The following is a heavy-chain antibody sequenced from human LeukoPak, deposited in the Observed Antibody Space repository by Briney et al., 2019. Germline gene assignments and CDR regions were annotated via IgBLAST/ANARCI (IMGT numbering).Heavy chain of an antibody. CDR3: ARDIVSEGGRYFDY. V-gene: IGHV3-30*03. Sequence: GGSLRLSCAASGFTFRNYGMHWIRQAPGKGLEWVGVATIDERSVFCADSVQGRFIISRDNSKTTLYLQMNNLRPEDTAVYYCARDIVSEGGRYFDYWGQGTLVTVSS. CDR2: ATIDERSV. J-gene: IGHJ4*02. D-gene: IGHD3-16*02. CDR1: GFTFRNYG.